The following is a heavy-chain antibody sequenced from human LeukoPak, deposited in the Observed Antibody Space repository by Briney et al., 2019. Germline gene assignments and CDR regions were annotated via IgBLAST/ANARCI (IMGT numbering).Heavy chain of an antibody. CDR1: GFTFSSYE. J-gene: IGHJ4*02. CDR3: ARDYGGSSPFDY. D-gene: IGHD4-23*01. CDR2: ISSSDSTV. Sequence: GGSLRLSCAASGFTFSSYEMHWVRQPPGKGLEWVSYISSSDSTVYYADSVKGRFTISRDNAKNSLYLQMNSLRAEDTAVYYCARDYGGSSPFDYWGQGTLVTVSS. V-gene: IGHV3-48*03.